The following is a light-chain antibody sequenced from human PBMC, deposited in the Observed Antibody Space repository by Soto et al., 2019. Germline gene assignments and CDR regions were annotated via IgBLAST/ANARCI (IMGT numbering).Light chain of an antibody. CDR3: AAWDASLSGHV. Sequence: QSVLTQSPSASGTPGQRVTISCXGSXSNIGSYPVYRYQQLPGTAPKLLINSDDQRPSGVPDRFSASKSGTSASLAISGLRSEDEADYYCAAWDASLSGHVFGAGTKLTVL. V-gene: IGLV1-47*02. J-gene: IGLJ1*01. CDR1: XSNIGSYP. CDR2: SDD.